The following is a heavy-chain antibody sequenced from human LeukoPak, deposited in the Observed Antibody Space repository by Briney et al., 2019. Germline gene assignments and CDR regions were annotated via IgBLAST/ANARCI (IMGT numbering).Heavy chain of an antibody. CDR2: INPNSGGT. V-gene: IGHV1-2*02. CDR1: GYTFTGYY. D-gene: IGHD3-10*01. Sequence: ASVKVCCKASGYTFTGYYMHWVRQAPGQGLEWMGWINPNSGGTNYAQKFQGRVTMTRDTSISTAYMELSSLRSEDTAVYYCARDYYGSGSYHFWDYWGQGTLVTVSS. CDR3: ARDYYGSGSYHFWDY. J-gene: IGHJ4*02.